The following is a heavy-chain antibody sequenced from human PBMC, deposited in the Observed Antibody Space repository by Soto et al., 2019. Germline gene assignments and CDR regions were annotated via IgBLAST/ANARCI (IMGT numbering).Heavy chain of an antibody. CDR2: ISDDGSNK. D-gene: IGHD3-3*01. J-gene: IGHJ6*02. Sequence: VGSLRLSCAASGFTFSNYGMHWVRQAPGKGLEWVAFISDDGSNKYYADSMKGRFTMSRDNSKSTLYLQMNSLRVKDTAVYYCTKRRNVLRFLEWSSGMEVWGQGTTVTVSS. CDR3: TKRRNVLRFLEWSSGMEV. CDR1: GFTFSNYG. V-gene: IGHV3-30*18.